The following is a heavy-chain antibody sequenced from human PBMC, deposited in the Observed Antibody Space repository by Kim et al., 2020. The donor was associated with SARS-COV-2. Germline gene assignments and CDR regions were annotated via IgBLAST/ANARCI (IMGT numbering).Heavy chain of an antibody. CDR2: ISAYNGNT. Sequence: ASVKVSCKASGYTFTSYGISWVRQAPGQGLEWMGWISAYNGNTNYAQKLQGRDTMTTDTSTSTAYMELRSLRSDDTAVYYCARVSGLTSWYYYGMDVWGQGTTVTVSS. CDR3: ARVSGLTSWYYYGMDV. V-gene: IGHV1-18*01. J-gene: IGHJ6*02. D-gene: IGHD2-21*02. CDR1: GYTFTSYG.